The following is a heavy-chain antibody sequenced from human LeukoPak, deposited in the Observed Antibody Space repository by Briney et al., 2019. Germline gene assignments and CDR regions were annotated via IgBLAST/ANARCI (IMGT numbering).Heavy chain of an antibody. Sequence: PSETLSLTCAVSGGSISSGGYSWRWIRQPPGKGLEWIGYIYHSGGTYYNPSLKSRVTISVDRSKNQFSLKLSSVTAADTAVYYCARDRYGDHTYFDYWGQGTLVTVSS. V-gene: IGHV4-30-2*01. CDR2: IYHSGGT. J-gene: IGHJ4*02. CDR3: ARDRYGDHTYFDY. D-gene: IGHD4-17*01. CDR1: GGSISSGGYS.